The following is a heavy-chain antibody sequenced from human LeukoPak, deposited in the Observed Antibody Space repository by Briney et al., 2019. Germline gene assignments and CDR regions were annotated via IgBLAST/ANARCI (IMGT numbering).Heavy chain of an antibody. V-gene: IGHV3-53*01. CDR2: IYSGGST. CDR1: GFTFSSYE. Sequence: GGSLRLSCAASGFTFSSYEMNWVRQAPGKGLEWVSVIYSGGSTYYADSVKGRFTISRDNSKNTLYLQMNSLRAEDTAVYYCASIPDMDVWGKGTTVTISS. J-gene: IGHJ6*03. CDR3: ASIPDMDV.